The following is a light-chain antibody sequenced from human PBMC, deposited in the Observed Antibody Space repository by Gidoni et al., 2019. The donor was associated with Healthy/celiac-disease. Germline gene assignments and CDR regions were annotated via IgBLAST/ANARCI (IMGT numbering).Light chain of an antibody. J-gene: IGKJ3*01. Sequence: DIQMTQSPSSRSASVGDRVTITCQASQDISNYLNGYQQKPGKAPKLLIYDASNSETGVPSRFSGSGSGTDFTFTISSLQPEDIATYYCQQYDNLPRTFGHGTNVDIK. CDR1: QDISNY. V-gene: IGKV1-33*01. CDR2: DAS. CDR3: QQYDNLPRT.